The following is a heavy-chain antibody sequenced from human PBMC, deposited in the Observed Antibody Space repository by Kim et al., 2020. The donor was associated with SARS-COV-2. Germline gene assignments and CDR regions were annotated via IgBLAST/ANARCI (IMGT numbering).Heavy chain of an antibody. J-gene: IGHJ4*02. CDR3: ARVARLLWPIGY. D-gene: IGHD2-21*02. CDR2: INSDGSST. V-gene: IGHV3-74*01. Sequence: GGSLRLSCAASGFTFSSYWMHWVRQAPGKGLVWVARINSDGSSTSYADSVKGRFTISRDNAKNTLYLQMNSLRAEDTAVYYCARVARLLWPIGYWGQGTLVTVSS. CDR1: GFTFSSYW.